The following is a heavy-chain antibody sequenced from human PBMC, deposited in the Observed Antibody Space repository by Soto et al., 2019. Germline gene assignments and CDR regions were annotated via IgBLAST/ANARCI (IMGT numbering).Heavy chain of an antibody. Sequence: GGSLRLSCAASGFTFISYSMNWVRQAPGKGLEWVSYISSSSSTIYYADSVKGRFTISRDNAKNSLYLQMNSPRAEDTAVYYCARGLMTTDYWGQGTLVTVSS. J-gene: IGHJ4*02. V-gene: IGHV3-48*01. CDR3: ARGLMTTDY. CDR1: GFTFISYS. CDR2: ISSSSSTI. D-gene: IGHD2-8*01.